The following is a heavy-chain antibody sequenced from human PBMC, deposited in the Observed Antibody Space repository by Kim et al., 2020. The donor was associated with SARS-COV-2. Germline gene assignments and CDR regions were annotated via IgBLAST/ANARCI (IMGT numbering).Heavy chain of an antibody. CDR1: GGAILCFSVY. V-gene: IGHV4-39*01. CDR3: PRHERTDITMFGVVTQRGWFDP. D-gene: IGHD3-3*01. CDR2: ISYLVRP. J-gene: IGHJ5*02. Sequence: SETLSLTCTVSGGAILCFSVYLGGIRQTQGTGLEWIGSISYLVRPSYYPFLKSLVPISVDTSKNQFSLKLSSVTAADTAVYYCPRHERTDITMFGVVTQRGWFDPWGHGTLVTVSS.